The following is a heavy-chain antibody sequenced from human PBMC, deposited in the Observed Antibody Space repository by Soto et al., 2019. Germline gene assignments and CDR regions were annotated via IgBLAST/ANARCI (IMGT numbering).Heavy chain of an antibody. V-gene: IGHV3-48*02. D-gene: IGHD2-15*01. J-gene: IGHJ4*02. Sequence: HPGGSLRLSCAASGFIFSSHGMNWVRQAPGKGLECVSYISSTSTIYYADSVKGRFTISRDNAKNSLYLQMNSLRDEDTAVYYCARRYCSGGSCFFDSWGQGTQVTVSS. CDR1: GFIFSSHG. CDR3: ARRYCSGGSCFFDS. CDR2: ISSTSTI.